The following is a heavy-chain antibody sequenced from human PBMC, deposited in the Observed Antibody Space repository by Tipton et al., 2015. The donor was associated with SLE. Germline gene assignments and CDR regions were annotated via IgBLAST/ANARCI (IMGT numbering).Heavy chain of an antibody. Sequence: SLRLSCEASGFDFPDSCMNWLRQTPGMALEWVGNINGDGTNTNYVDSVKGRFTISRDNAKDSLYLQMNSLRVEDTAVYYCARDQPFSSYDYWGQGTLVTVSS. CDR3: ARDQPFSSYDY. D-gene: IGHD6-19*01. CDR1: GFDFPDSC. CDR2: INGDGTNT. V-gene: IGHV3-7*01. J-gene: IGHJ4*02.